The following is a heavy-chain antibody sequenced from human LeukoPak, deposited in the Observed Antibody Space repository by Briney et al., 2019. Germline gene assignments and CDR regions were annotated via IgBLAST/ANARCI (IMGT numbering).Heavy chain of an antibody. J-gene: IGHJ4*02. Sequence: GGSLRLSCAASGLIFSNYWMTWVRQAPGKGPQRVANIKQDGSEKYYVDSVKGRFTISRDNARNSLYLQMNSLRAEDTALYYCAKDRGYYDSSGYPPRTFDYWGQGTLVTVSS. CDR2: IKQDGSEK. D-gene: IGHD3-22*01. V-gene: IGHV3-7*03. CDR1: GLIFSNYW. CDR3: AKDRGYYDSSGYPPRTFDY.